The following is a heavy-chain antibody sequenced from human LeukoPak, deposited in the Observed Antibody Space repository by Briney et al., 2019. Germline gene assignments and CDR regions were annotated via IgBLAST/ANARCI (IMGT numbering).Heavy chain of an antibody. Sequence: ASVKVSCKASGYTFTGYYMHWVRQAPGQGLEWMGWISAYNGNTNYAQKLQGRVTMTTDTSTSTAYMELRSLRSDDTAVYYCARLGVVVAATTPNWFDPWGQGTLVTVSS. CDR2: ISAYNGNT. CDR1: GYTFTGYY. CDR3: ARLGVVVAATTPNWFDP. D-gene: IGHD2-15*01. J-gene: IGHJ5*02. V-gene: IGHV1-18*04.